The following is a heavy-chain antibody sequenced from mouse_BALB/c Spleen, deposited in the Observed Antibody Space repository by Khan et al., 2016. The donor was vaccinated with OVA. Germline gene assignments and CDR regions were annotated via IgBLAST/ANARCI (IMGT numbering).Heavy chain of an antibody. Sequence: VQLQESGAELAKPGASVKMSCKASGYTFTTYWMHWVNQRPGQGLEWIGYINPTSGYTDYNDKFKDRATLSADKSSSTAYMQLNSLTSEDSAGYYCTRERIDYWGQGTTLTVSA. CDR2: INPTSGYT. CDR3: TRERIDY. V-gene: IGHV1-7*01. J-gene: IGHJ2*01. CDR1: GYTFTTYW.